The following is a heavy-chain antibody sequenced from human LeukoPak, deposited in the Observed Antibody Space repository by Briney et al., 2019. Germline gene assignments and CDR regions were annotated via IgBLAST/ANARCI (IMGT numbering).Heavy chain of an antibody. J-gene: IGHJ4*02. Sequence: GGSLRLSCEASGYTFDDYAMHWVRQAPGKGLEWVSGISWNSGSIGYADSVKGRFSISRDNGKNSLYLQMDGLTTEDTALYYCAKGHTYGLGESYLDFWGQGTLVSVSS. D-gene: IGHD5-18*01. CDR3: AKGHTYGLGESYLDF. CDR2: ISWNSGSI. CDR1: GYTFDDYA. V-gene: IGHV3-9*01.